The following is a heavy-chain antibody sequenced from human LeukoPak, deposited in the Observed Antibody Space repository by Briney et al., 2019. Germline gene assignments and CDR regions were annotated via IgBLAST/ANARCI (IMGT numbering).Heavy chain of an antibody. D-gene: IGHD2-21*01. CDR2: IRYDGSNK. V-gene: IGHV3-30*02. Sequence: PGGSLRLSCAASGFIFSNYGMHWVRQAPGKGLEWVAFIRYDGSNKYYADSEKGRFTISRDNSKNTLYLQMNSLRAEDTAVYYCAKDICGGNCYPHGGYWGQGTLVIVSS. CDR3: AKDICGGNCYPHGGY. CDR1: GFIFSNYG. J-gene: IGHJ4*02.